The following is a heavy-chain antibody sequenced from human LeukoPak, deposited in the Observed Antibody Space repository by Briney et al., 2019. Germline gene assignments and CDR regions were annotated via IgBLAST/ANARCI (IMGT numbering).Heavy chain of an antibody. Sequence: ASVKVSCKASGYTFTGYYVHWVRQAPGQGLEWMGWINPNSGGTNYAQKFQGRVTMTRDTSISTAYMELSRLRSDDTAVYYCARAPTYYYDSSGYYSFDYWGQGTLVTVSS. V-gene: IGHV1-2*02. CDR1: GYTFTGYY. CDR2: INPNSGGT. CDR3: ARAPTYYYDSSGYYSFDY. J-gene: IGHJ4*02. D-gene: IGHD3-22*01.